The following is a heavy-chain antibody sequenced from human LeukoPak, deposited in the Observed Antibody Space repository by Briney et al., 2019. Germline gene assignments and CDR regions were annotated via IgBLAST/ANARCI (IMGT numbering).Heavy chain of an antibody. CDR3: ARGSDYYGSGSYYPHWFDP. Sequence: SGTLSLTCAVSGGSISSSNWWSWVRQPPGKGLEWIGEIHHSGSTNYNPSLKSRVTISVDKSKTQFSLKLSSVTAADTAVYYCARGSDYYGSGSYYPHWFDPWGQGALVTVSS. V-gene: IGHV4-4*02. CDR2: IHHSGST. D-gene: IGHD3-10*01. CDR1: GGSISSSNW. J-gene: IGHJ5*02.